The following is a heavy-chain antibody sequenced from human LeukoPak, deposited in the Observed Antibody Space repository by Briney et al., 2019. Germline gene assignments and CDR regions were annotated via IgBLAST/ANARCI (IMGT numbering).Heavy chain of an antibody. CDR3: TRDREHAFDI. V-gene: IGHV3-9*01. Sequence: GGSLRLSCAASGFTFNDYTMHWVRQAPGKGLEWVSGITWNSGDRDYADSVKGRFTISRDNARNTLYLQMNSLRVEDTAVYYCTRDREHAFDIWGQGTKVTVSS. CDR2: ITWNSGDR. D-gene: IGHD1-1*01. CDR1: GFTFNDYT. J-gene: IGHJ3*02.